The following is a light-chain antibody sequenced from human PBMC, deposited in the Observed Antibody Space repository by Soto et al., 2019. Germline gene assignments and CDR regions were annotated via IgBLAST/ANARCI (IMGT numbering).Light chain of an antibody. CDR2: GAS. CDR1: QSVSSNY. CDR3: QQYGSSRT. J-gene: IGKJ1*01. Sequence: ESVLTQSPSTLSLSPGRRSTFSCRASQSVSSNYLAWYQQKPGQAPRLLIYGASSRATGIPDRFSGSGSGTDFTLTISRLEPEDFAVYYCQQYGSSRTFGQGTKVDI. V-gene: IGKV3-20*01.